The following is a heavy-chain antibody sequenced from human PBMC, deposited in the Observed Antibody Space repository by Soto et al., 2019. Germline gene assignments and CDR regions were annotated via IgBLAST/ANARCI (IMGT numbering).Heavy chain of an antibody. CDR3: ANGRFTIFGVGGMDV. CDR2: ISYDGSNK. CDR1: GFTFSSYG. D-gene: IGHD3-3*01. V-gene: IGHV3-30*18. Sequence: GGSLRLSCAASGFTFSSYGMHWVRQAPGKGLEWVAVISYDGSNKYYADSVKGRFTISRDNSKNTLYLQMNSLRAEDTAVYYCANGRFTIFGVGGMDVWGQGTTVTVSS. J-gene: IGHJ6*02.